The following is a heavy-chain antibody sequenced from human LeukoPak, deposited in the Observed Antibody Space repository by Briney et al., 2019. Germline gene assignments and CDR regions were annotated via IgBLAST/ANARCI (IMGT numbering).Heavy chain of an antibody. J-gene: IGHJ4*02. D-gene: IGHD6-19*01. V-gene: IGHV1-8*01. CDR3: ARVSSGWYKWDY. CDR1: GYTFTSYD. Sequence: GASVKVSCKASGYTFTSYDINWVRQATGQGLEWMGWMNPNSGNTGYAQKFQGRVTMTRNTSISTAYMELSSLRSEDTAVYYCARVSSGWYKWDYWGQGTLVTVSS. CDR2: MNPNSGNT.